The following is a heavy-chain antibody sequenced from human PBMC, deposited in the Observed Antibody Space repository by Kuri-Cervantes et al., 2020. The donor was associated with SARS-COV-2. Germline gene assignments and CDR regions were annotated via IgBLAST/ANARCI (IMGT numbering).Heavy chain of an antibody. CDR1: GYTFTSYG. V-gene: IGHV1-18*01. CDR3: ARGRKYCSSTSCYTVWYFDL. D-gene: IGHD2-2*02. J-gene: IGHJ2*01. Sequence: ASVKVSFKASGYTFTSYGISWVRQAPGQGLEWMGWISAYNGNTNYAQKLQGRVTMTTDTSTSTAHMELSSLRSEETAVYYCARGRKYCSSTSCYTVWYFDLWGRGTLVTVSS. CDR2: ISAYNGNT.